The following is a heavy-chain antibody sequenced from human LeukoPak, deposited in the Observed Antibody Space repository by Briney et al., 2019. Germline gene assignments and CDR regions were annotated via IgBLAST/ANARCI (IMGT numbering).Heavy chain of an antibody. CDR1: GFAFSSFA. Sequence: GGSLRLSCAASGFAFSSFAMHWVRQAPGKGPEWVAFIRFDGTDKYYTDSVKGRFTVSRDNAKNTLYLQMNSLRAEDTAVYYCARIKVGATGIDYWGQGTLVTVSS. V-gene: IGHV3-30*02. CDR3: ARIKVGATGIDY. J-gene: IGHJ4*02. D-gene: IGHD1-26*01. CDR2: IRFDGTDK.